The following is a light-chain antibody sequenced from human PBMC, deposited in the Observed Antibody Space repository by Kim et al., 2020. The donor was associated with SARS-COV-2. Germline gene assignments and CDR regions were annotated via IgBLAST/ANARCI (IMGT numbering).Light chain of an antibody. V-gene: IGKV3-15*01. CDR3: QQYDNWPPWT. Sequence: FPGERATLFCRASQSVSTNLAWYQQKPGQAPRLLMYGAFLRAAGVPARFSGSGSGTEFTLTISSLQSEDFAVYYCQQYDNWPPWTFGQGTKVDIK. CDR2: GAF. CDR1: QSVSTN. J-gene: IGKJ1*01.